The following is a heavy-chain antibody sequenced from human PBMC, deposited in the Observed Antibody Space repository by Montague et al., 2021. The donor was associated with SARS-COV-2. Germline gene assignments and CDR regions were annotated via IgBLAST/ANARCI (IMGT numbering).Heavy chain of an antibody. D-gene: IGHD1-26*01. CDR2: IYHSGST. CDR1: GYSISSGYY. Sequence: SETLSLTCTVSGYSISSGYYWGWIRQPPGKGLEWIGSIYHSGSTYYNPSLKSRVTISVDTSKNQFSLNLNSVTAADTAVYYCARLSSDIGGYFWFDPWGQGTLVSVSS. J-gene: IGHJ5*02. CDR3: ARLSSDIGGYFWFDP. V-gene: IGHV4-38-2*02.